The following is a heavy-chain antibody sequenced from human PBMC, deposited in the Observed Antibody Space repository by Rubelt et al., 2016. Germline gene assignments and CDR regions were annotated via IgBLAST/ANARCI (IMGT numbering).Heavy chain of an antibody. CDR1: GFTFSSYG. J-gene: IGHJ5*02. CDR3: ARDFIVVVAGPVAYLDP. Sequence: GGSLRLSCAASGFTFSSYGMHWVRQAPGKGLEWVAIVSYDGTNEHYADSVRGRFTISRDNSKNTLYLQMNSLRVEDTAVYYCARDFIVVVAGPVAYLDPWGQGTLVTVSS. CDR2: VSYDGTNE. D-gene: IGHD2-15*01. V-gene: IGHV3-33*05.